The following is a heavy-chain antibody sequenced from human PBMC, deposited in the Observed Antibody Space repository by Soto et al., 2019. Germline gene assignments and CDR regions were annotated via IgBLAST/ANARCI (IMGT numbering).Heavy chain of an antibody. V-gene: IGHV1-46*03. D-gene: IGHD3-22*01. CDR1: GYTFTSYF. Sequence: ASVKVSCKASGYTFTSYFLHWVRRAPGQGFEWMGIINPNGSTTSYGQNLQGRVNMNGDTSTSTVYMELSSLRSEDTAVYYCARDLGDSSGYYFDYWGQGTLVTVSS. CDR3: ARDLGDSSGYYFDY. CDR2: INPNGSTT. J-gene: IGHJ4*02.